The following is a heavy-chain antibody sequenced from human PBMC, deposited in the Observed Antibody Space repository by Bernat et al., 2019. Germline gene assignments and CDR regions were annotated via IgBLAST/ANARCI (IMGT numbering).Heavy chain of an antibody. Sequence: EVQLVESGGGLVKPGGSLRLSCAASGFTFSNAWMSWVRQAPGKGLEWVGRIKSKTDGGTTVYAAPVKGRFTISRDDSKNTLYLQMNSLKTEDTAVYYCTTDRSRTLTYEDDYWGQGTLVTVSS. CDR3: TTDRSRTLTYEDDY. V-gene: IGHV3-15*01. CDR2: IKSKTDGGTT. D-gene: IGHD4-17*01. J-gene: IGHJ4*02. CDR1: GFTFSNAW.